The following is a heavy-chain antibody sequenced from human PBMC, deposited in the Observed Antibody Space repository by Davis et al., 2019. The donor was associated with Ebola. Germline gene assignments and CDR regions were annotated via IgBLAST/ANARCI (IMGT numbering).Heavy chain of an antibody. J-gene: IGHJ6*02. CDR3: ARNRRAETDCSGGSCYSTTNYYYYYGMDV. V-gene: IGHV1-46*01. D-gene: IGHD2-15*01. CDR1: GGTFSSYA. CDR2: INPSGGST. Sequence: ASVKVSCKASGGTFSSYAMHWVRQAPGQGLEWMGIINPSGGSTSYAQKFQGRVTMTRDTSTSTVYMELSSLRSEDTAVYYCARNRRAETDCSGGSCYSTTNYYYYYGMDVWGQGTTVTVSS.